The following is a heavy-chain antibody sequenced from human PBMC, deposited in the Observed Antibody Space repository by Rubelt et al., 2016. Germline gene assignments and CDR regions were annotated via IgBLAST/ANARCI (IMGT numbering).Heavy chain of an antibody. V-gene: IGHV4-30-2*01. Sequence: SWVRQAPGKGLEWIGYIYHSGSTYYNPSLKSRVTISVDRSKNQFSLKLSSVTAADTAVYYCARGNGTYYDFWSGLSGFDPWGQGTLVTVSS. J-gene: IGHJ5*02. CDR3: ARGNGTYYDFWSGLSGFDP. CDR2: IYHSGST. D-gene: IGHD3-3*01.